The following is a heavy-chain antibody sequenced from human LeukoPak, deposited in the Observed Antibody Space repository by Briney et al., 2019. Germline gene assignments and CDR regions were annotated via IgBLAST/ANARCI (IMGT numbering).Heavy chain of an antibody. J-gene: IGHJ4*02. CDR1: GGTFSSYA. CDR2: IIPIFGTA. Sequence: ASVRVSCKASGGTFSSYAISWVRQAPGQGLEWMGGIIPIFGTANYAQKFQGRVTITTDESTSTAYMELSSLRSEDTAVYYCARSQATGTRRKSSCYFDYWGQGTLVTVSS. CDR3: ARSQATGTRRKSSCYFDY. V-gene: IGHV1-69*05. D-gene: IGHD1-7*01.